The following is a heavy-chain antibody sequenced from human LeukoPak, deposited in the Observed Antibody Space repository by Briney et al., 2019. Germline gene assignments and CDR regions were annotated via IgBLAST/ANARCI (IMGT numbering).Heavy chain of an antibody. D-gene: IGHD3-22*01. CDR3: ARESGAIDYYDSSGYYDY. CDR1: GYTFTSYG. V-gene: IGHV1-18*01. CDR2: ISAYNGNT. J-gene: IGHJ4*02. Sequence: ASVKVSCKVIGYTFTSYGVSWVRQAPGRGLEWMGWISAYNGNTNYAQKLQGRVTMTTDTSTSTAYMELRSLRSDDTAVYYCARESGAIDYYDSSGYYDYWGQGTLVTVSS.